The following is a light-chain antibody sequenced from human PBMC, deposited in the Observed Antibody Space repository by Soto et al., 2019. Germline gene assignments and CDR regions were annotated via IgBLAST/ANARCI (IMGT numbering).Light chain of an antibody. Sequence: QSVLTQPPSASGTPGQRVTISCSGSDSNIGSNTVNWYQQLPGTAPKLLMYSNNQRPSGVPDRFSGSKSGTSASLALSGLQSEDEADYFCAAWDDSLNGWVFGGGTKVTV. CDR3: AAWDDSLNGWV. CDR2: SNN. CDR1: DSNIGSNT. V-gene: IGLV1-44*01. J-gene: IGLJ3*02.